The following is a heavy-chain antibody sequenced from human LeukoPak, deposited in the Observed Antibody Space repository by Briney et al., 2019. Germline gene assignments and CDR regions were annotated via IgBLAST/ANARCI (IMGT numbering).Heavy chain of an antibody. CDR1: GFTFSSYG. CDR2: IWYDGSNK. D-gene: IGHD2-15*01. Sequence: GGSLRLSCAASGFTFSSYGMHWVRQAPGKGLEWVAVIWYDGSNKYYADSVKGRFTISRDNSKNTLYLQMNSPRAEDTAVYYCARELGGYYYYYMDVWGKGTTVTVSS. CDR3: ARELGGYYYYYMDV. V-gene: IGHV3-33*01. J-gene: IGHJ6*03.